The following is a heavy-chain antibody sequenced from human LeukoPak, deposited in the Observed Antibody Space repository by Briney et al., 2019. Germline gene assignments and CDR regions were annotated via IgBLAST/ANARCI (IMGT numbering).Heavy chain of an antibody. V-gene: IGHV3-20*04. D-gene: IGHD6-13*01. Sequence: GGSLRLSCAASGFSFEDYGMSWVRQAPGKGLEWVSGINWSGGSTFYADSMKGRFTISRDDAKKYLYLQVNSLRAEDTALYYCARAGGPWYAEAYFDYWGQGTLVTVSS. CDR2: INWSGGST. CDR3: ARAGGPWYAEAYFDY. J-gene: IGHJ4*02. CDR1: GFSFEDYG.